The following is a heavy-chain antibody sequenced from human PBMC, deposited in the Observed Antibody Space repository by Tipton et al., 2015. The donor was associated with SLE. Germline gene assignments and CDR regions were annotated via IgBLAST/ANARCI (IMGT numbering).Heavy chain of an antibody. CDR3: ARGRAVGHAFDI. CDR1: GFTFSSYA. Sequence: SLRLSCAASGFTFSSYAMHWVRQAPGKGLEWVAVISYDGSNKYYADSVKGRFTISRDNSKNTLYLQMNSLRAEDTAVYYCARGRAVGHAFDIWGQGTMVTVSS. D-gene: IGHD6-19*01. J-gene: IGHJ3*02. V-gene: IGHV3-30*14. CDR2: ISYDGSNK.